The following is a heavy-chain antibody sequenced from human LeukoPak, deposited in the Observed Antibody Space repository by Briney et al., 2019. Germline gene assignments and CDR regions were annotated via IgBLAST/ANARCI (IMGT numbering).Heavy chain of an antibody. CDR3: AKPLSGWYSFDY. J-gene: IGHJ4*02. CDR1: GFTFSSNA. D-gene: IGHD6-19*01. CDR2: ISGSDART. V-gene: IGHV3-23*01. Sequence: GGSLRLSCAASGFTFSSNAMSWVRQAPGKGLEWVSAISGSDARTYYADSVKGRFTISRDNSKNTLYLQMSSLRAEDTPVYNCAKPLSGWYSFDYWGQGTLVTVSS.